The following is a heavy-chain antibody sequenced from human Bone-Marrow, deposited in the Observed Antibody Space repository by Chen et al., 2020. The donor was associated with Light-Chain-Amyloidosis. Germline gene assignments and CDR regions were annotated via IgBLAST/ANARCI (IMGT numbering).Heavy chain of an antibody. CDR1: GGSFSAYY. V-gene: IGHV4-34*10. CDR3: ARNGHYSIDS. J-gene: IGHJ4*02. Sequence: QVQLQESGPGLVKPSGTLSLTCAVYGGSFSAYYWSWVRQPPGKGLEWIGEVTHTGSTSYNPSVESRVTMSLDMSKNQFSLKLTSVTAADTAVYYCARNGHYSIDSWGQGTLVTVSS. CDR2: VTHTGST. D-gene: IGHD2-15*01.